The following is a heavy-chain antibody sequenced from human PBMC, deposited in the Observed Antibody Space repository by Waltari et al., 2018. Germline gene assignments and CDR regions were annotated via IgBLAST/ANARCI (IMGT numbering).Heavy chain of an antibody. V-gene: IGHV3-53*01. CDR3: ARAFETNPGGYYFDY. Sequence: EVQLVESGGGLIQPGGSLRLSCAASGFTVSSNYMSWVRQAPGKGLEWVFVIYSGGSTYYADSVKGRFTISRDNSKNTLYLQMNSLRAEDTAVYYCARAFETNPGGYYFDYWGQGTLVTVSS. D-gene: IGHD3-10*01. J-gene: IGHJ4*02. CDR2: IYSGGST. CDR1: GFTVSSNY.